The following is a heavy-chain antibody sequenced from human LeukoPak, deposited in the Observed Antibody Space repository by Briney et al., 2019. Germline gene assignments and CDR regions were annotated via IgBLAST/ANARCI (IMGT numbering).Heavy chain of an antibody. J-gene: IGHJ4*02. D-gene: IGHD3-10*01. CDR1: GYTFTSYD. CDR3: ARVGRLSRPSGVDY. CDR2: MNPNSGNT. Sequence: ASVKVSCKASGYTFTSYDINWVRQPTGQGLEWMGWMNPNSGNTGYAQKFQGRVTMTRDTSISTAYMELSRLRSDDTAVYYCARVGRLSRPSGVDYWGQGTLVTVSS. V-gene: IGHV1-8*01.